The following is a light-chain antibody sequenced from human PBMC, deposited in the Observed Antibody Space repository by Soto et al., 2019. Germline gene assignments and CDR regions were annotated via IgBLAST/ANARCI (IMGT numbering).Light chain of an antibody. CDR2: SNN. Sequence: LTQPPSASGTPGQRVTISCSGSSSNIGSNTVNWYQQLPGTAPKLLIYSNNQRPSGVPDRFSGSKSGTSASLAISGLQSEDEADYYCAAWDDSLNGRVFGGGTKLTVL. J-gene: IGLJ2*01. CDR3: AAWDDSLNGRV. V-gene: IGLV1-44*01. CDR1: SSNIGSNT.